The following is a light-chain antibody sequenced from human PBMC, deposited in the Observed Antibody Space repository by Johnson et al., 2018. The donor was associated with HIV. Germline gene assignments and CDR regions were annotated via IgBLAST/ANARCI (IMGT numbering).Light chain of an antibody. CDR3: GTWYSSLSAFYA. CDR2: GSN. J-gene: IGLJ1*01. V-gene: IGLV1-44*01. CDR1: TSNIGTNT. Sequence: QSVLTQPPSASGTPGQWVSISCSGNTSNIGTNTVNWYQQFPGTAPKLLIYGSNQRPSGIPDRFSGSKSGTSATLAITGLQTGDEADYYCGTWYSSLSAFYAFGTGTKVTVL.